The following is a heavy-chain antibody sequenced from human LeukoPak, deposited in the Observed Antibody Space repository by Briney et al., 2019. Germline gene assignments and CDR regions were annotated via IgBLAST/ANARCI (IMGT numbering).Heavy chain of an antibody. V-gene: IGHV3-48*03. J-gene: IGHJ6*03. Sequence: QPGGSLRLSCAASGFTFSSYEMNWVRQAPGKGLEWVSYISSSGSTIYYADSVKGRFTISRDNAKNSLYLQMNSLRAEDTAVYYCARGGRKSRGVDIVRKKETGYYYYMDVWGKGTTVTVSS. CDR1: GFTFSSYE. CDR3: ARGGRKSRGVDIVRKKETGYYYYMDV. D-gene: IGHD2-15*01. CDR2: ISSSGSTI.